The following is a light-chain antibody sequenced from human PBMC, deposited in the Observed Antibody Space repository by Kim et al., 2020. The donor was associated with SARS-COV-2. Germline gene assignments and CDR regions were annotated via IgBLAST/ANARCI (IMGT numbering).Light chain of an antibody. Sequence: ASVGDRITITCRASQEINNWLAWYQQKPGKAPKLLIYAASTLQSGVPSRFSGSGSGTDFALTINNLQPEDFATYYCEQANAYPRTFGQGTKVDIK. CDR3: EQANAYPRT. V-gene: IGKV1-12*01. CDR2: AAS. CDR1: QEINNW. J-gene: IGKJ1*01.